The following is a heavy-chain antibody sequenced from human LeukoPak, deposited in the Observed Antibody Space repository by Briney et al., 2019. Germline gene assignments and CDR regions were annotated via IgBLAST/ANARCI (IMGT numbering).Heavy chain of an antibody. Sequence: GGSLRLSCAASGFTFSSYWMSWVRQAPGKGLEGVANIKQDGSEKYYVDSVKGRFTISRDNAKNSLYLQMNSLRAEDTAVYYCARDPVVPAAPYFDYWGQGTLVTVSS. D-gene: IGHD2-2*01. CDR3: ARDPVVPAAPYFDY. J-gene: IGHJ4*02. CDR2: IKQDGSEK. V-gene: IGHV3-7*01. CDR1: GFTFSSYW.